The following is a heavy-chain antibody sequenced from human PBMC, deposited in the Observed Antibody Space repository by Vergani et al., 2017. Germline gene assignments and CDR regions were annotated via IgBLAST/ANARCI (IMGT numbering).Heavy chain of an antibody. CDR3: ARSIITYYDFWSGYYQVGGMDV. V-gene: IGHV3-48*03. D-gene: IGHD3-3*01. Sequence: EVQLVESGGGLVKPGGSLRLSCAASGFTFSSYEMNWVRQAPGKGLEWVSYISSSGSTIYYADSVKGRFTISRDNAKNSLYLQMNSLRAEDTAVYYCARSIITYYDFWSGYYQVGGMDVWGQGTTVTVSS. J-gene: IGHJ6*02. CDR1: GFTFSSYE. CDR2: ISSSGSTI.